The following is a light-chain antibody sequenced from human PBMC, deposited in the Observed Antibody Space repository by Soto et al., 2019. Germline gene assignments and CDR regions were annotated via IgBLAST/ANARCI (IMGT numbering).Light chain of an antibody. CDR2: DAS. V-gene: IGKV3-15*01. J-gene: IGKJ5*01. CDR1: QSVSSN. Sequence: EIVMTQSPATLSVSAGERATLSCRASQSVSSNLAWHQQKPGQAPRILMYDASTRATGIPTRFSGSGSGTEFTLTISTLQSEDFAFYYCQQYHNWPITFGQGTRLEI. CDR3: QQYHNWPIT.